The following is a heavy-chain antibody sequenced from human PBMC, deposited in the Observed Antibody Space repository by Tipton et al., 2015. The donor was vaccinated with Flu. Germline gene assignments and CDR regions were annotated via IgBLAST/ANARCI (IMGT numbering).Heavy chain of an antibody. Sequence: SLRLSCAASGFTFSGYAMNWVRQAPGKGLEWVSGISGDGVSTYYGDSVKGRFTISRDNSKSTLWLQMNSLRAEDTGVYYCASSPTGNYYFDNWGQGTLVTVSS. CDR1: GFTFSGYA. V-gene: IGHV3-23*01. CDR3: ASSPTGNYYFDN. J-gene: IGHJ4*02. CDR2: ISGDGVST. D-gene: IGHD4-23*01.